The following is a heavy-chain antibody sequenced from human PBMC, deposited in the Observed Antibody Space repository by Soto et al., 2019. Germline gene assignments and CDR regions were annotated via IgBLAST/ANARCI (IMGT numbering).Heavy chain of an antibody. Sequence: GASVTVSYKASGGTFSSYAISWVRQAPGQGLEWMGGIIPIFGTANYAQKFQGRVTITADDSTSTAYIELSSLRSEDTAVYYCARLVYDSSGFQVPLDYWGQGTLGTVS. CDR2: IIPIFGTA. V-gene: IGHV1-69*13. CDR1: GGTFSSYA. D-gene: IGHD3-22*01. J-gene: IGHJ4*02. CDR3: ARLVYDSSGFQVPLDY.